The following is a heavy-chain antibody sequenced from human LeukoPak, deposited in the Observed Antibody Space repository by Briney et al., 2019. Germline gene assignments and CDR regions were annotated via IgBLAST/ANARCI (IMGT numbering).Heavy chain of an antibody. Sequence: SVKVSCKASGFTFTSSAVQWVRQARGHRLEWIGWIVVGSGNTNYAQKFQEGVTITRDMSTSTAYMELSSLRSEETAVYYCAAGMVLLGSRSPYFDYWGQGTLVTVSS. CDR1: GFTFTSSA. CDR2: IVVGSGNT. V-gene: IGHV1-58*01. CDR3: AAGMVLLGSRSPYFDY. D-gene: IGHD2-15*01. J-gene: IGHJ4*02.